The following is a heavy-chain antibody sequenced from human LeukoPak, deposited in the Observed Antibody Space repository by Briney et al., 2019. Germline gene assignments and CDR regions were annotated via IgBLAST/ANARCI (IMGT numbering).Heavy chain of an antibody. CDR3: ARGIAVADTFDY. CDR1: GFTFSSYS. J-gene: IGHJ4*02. CDR2: ISSSSSHI. V-gene: IGHV3-21*01. Sequence: PGGSLRLSCAASGFTFSSYSMNWVRQAPGKGLEWVSSISSSSSHIYYADSVKGRFTISRDNAKNSLYLQMNSLRAEDTAVYYCARGIAVADTFDYWGQGTLVTVSS. D-gene: IGHD6-19*01.